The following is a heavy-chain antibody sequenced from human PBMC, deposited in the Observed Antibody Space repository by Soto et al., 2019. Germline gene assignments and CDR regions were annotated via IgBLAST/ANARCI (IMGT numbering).Heavy chain of an antibody. CDR3: TRDPNGDYIGAFDF. J-gene: IGHJ3*01. CDR1: KFIFSTYA. Sequence: EVQVLESGGGSIQPGGSLSLSCTTSKFIFSTYAMTWVRQAPGEGLEWVSSIRGSGDGTSYADSVRGRFTISRDNSKNTLYLRIDSLRVEDTAVYYCTRDPNGDYIGAFDFWGQGMLVTVSS. V-gene: IGHV3-23*01. CDR2: IRGSGDGT. D-gene: IGHD4-17*01.